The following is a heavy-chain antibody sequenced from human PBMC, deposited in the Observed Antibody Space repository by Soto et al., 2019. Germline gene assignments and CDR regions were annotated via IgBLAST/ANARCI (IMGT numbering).Heavy chain of an antibody. V-gene: IGHV3-7*01. D-gene: IGHD5-18*01. CDR3: ARYVRLWETIDY. CDR2: IKQDGSEK. Sequence: GGSLRLSCAACGFPFSSYWMSWVRPAPGKGLEWVANIKQDGSEKYYVDSVKGRFTISRDNAKNSLYLQMNSLRAEDTAVYYCARYVRLWETIDYWGQGTLVTVSS. CDR1: GFPFSSYW. J-gene: IGHJ4*02.